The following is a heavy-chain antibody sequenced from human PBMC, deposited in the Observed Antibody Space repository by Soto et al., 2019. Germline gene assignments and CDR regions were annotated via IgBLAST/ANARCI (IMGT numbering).Heavy chain of an antibody. CDR2: ISGGGTT. CDR3: AKDLKYSSRTCAFDI. Sequence: EVQLLESGGDLAQPGGSLRLSCAASGFTFSSFAMTWVRQAPGKGLEWVSSISGGGTTYYADSVKGRSTISRDNSKNTVYLQINSLRAEDTALYYYAKDLKYSSRTCAFDIWGQGTMVTVSS. D-gene: IGHD6-13*01. V-gene: IGHV3-23*01. CDR1: GFTFSSFA. J-gene: IGHJ3*02.